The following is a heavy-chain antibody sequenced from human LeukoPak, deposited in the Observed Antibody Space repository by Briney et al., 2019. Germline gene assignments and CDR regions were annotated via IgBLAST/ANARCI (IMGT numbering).Heavy chain of an antibody. J-gene: IGHJ4*02. CDR2: VYNSGNT. D-gene: IGHD1-14*01. CDR1: GGSISTFY. CDR3: ARAMWTDHTELDY. Sequence: SETLSLTCTVSGGSISTFYWSWIRQPPGKGLEWIGYVYNSGNTNYNPTNYNPSLKSRVTISVDRSKNQFSLKLSSVTAADTAVYYCARAMWTDHTELDYWGQGTLVTVSS. V-gene: IGHV4-59*12.